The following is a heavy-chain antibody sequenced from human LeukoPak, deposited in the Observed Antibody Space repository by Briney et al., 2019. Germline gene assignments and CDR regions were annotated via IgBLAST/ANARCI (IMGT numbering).Heavy chain of an antibody. CDR3: ARWKSANYYDY. Sequence: PSETLSLTCTVSGGSISSYYWSWIRQPPGKGLEWIGYIFYSGNTNSGSTNYNPSLKSRVTISVDTSKNQFSLKLSSVTAADTAVYYCARWKSANYYDYWGQGTLVTVSS. CDR2: IFYSGNTNSGST. CDR1: GGSISSYY. D-gene: IGHD4/OR15-4a*01. J-gene: IGHJ4*02. V-gene: IGHV4-59*01.